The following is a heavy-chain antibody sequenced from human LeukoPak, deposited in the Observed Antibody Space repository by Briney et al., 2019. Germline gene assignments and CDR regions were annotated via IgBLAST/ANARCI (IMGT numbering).Heavy chain of an antibody. J-gene: IGHJ4*02. Sequence: GGSLRLSCAASGFTFSSYAMGWVRQAPGKGPEWVSTISGSGGHTYFADSVKGRFTISRDNSKNTLDLQMNSLKGEDTAVYYCAKFRYHSNDNNYLDFNYWGQGTLVTVSS. V-gene: IGHV3-23*01. CDR1: GFTFSSYA. D-gene: IGHD3-22*01. CDR3: AKFRYHSNDNNYLDFNY. CDR2: ISGSGGHT.